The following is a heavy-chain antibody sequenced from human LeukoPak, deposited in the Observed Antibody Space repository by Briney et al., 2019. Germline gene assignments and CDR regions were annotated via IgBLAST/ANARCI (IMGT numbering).Heavy chain of an antibody. V-gene: IGHV1-69*04. CDR3: ARDWSYSGYD. J-gene: IGHJ4*02. Sequence: AVKVSCKASGGTFSSYAISWVGQAPGQGLEWMGRIIPILGIANYAQKFQGRVTITADKSTSTAYMELSSLRSEDTAVYYCARDWSYSGYDWGQGTLVTVSS. CDR2: IIPILGIA. CDR1: GGTFSSYA. D-gene: IGHD5-12*01.